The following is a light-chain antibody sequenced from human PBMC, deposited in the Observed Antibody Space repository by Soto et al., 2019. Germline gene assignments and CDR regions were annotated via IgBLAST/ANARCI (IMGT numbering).Light chain of an antibody. Sequence: DILMTQSPSSLSSSVGDIVTITCRASQSISNYLNWYQQKPGKAPNLLIYAASTLQSGVPSRFSGGGSGTDFTLTISSLQPEDFETYYCQHSYNIPRTFGQGTRMEIK. J-gene: IGKJ5*01. CDR2: AAS. CDR3: QHSYNIPRT. V-gene: IGKV1-39*01. CDR1: QSISNY.